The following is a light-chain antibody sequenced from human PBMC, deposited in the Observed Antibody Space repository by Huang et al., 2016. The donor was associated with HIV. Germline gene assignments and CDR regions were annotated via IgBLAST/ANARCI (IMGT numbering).Light chain of an antibody. J-gene: IGKJ2*01. Sequence: EIVMTQSPANLSVSPGERVTLSCRASEISNSQLAWFQQKPGQTPRLLIYAASNRATNVPSSFSGSGSGTRFARTISSLQSEDFAIYYCQQYYNWPPFTFGQGTKLEIK. V-gene: IGKV3-15*01. CDR1: EISNSQ. CDR3: QQYYNWPPFT. CDR2: AAS.